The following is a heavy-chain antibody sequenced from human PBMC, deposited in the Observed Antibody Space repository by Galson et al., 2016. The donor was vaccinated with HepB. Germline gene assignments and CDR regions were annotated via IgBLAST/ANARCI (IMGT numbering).Heavy chain of an antibody. J-gene: IGHJ5*02. Sequence: SLRLSCAASGFSVSSNYMSWVRQAPGKGLQWVSVIFSGGSTYYADSVKGRFTISRDNSKNTLHLQMHSLRAEDTAVYYCARDGEYYYGSGSYAETWGQGTLVTVSS. D-gene: IGHD3-10*01. CDR2: IFSGGST. CDR1: GFSVSSNY. CDR3: ARDGEYYYGSGSYAET. V-gene: IGHV3-53*01.